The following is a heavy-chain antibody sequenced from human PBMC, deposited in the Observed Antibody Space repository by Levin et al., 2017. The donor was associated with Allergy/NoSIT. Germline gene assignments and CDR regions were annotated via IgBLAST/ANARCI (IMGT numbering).Heavy chain of an antibody. J-gene: IGHJ4*02. CDR3: AGGRGSWGFDS. CDR1: GGAISSGHYY. V-gene: IGHV4-39*07. Sequence: PSETLSLTCTVSGGAISSGHYYWGWIRQPPGKGLEWIGTMDYSGSTHYNPSFRSRITVSLDTSKNQFSLDLSSLTAADTAVYFCAGGRGSWGFDSWGQGTLVTVSS. CDR2: MDYSGST. D-gene: IGHD1-26*01.